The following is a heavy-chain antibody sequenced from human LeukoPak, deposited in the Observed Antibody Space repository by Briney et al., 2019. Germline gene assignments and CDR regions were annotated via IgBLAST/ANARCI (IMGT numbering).Heavy chain of an antibody. Sequence: GASVKVSCKASGYTFTSYGISWVRQAPGQGLKWMGWISAYNGNTNYAQKFQGRVTMTTDTSTSTAHMELRSLRSGDTAVYYCARDDPVGFPVGFDYWGQGTLVTVSS. J-gene: IGHJ4*02. CDR1: GYTFTSYG. V-gene: IGHV1-18*01. CDR3: ARDDPVGFPVGFDY. D-gene: IGHD1-26*01. CDR2: ISAYNGNT.